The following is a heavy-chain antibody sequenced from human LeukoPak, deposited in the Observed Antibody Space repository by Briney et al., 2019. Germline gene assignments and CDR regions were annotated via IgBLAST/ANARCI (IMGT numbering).Heavy chain of an antibody. CDR3: ARHGGYSSPYLH. CDR2: IYYSGST. V-gene: IGHV4-59*08. Sequence: SETLSLTCTVSGGSISNYYWSSIRQPPGTGLECIGYIYYSGSTNYNPSLKSRVTISVDTSKNQFSLKLSSVTAADTAVYYCARHGGYSSPYLHWGQGTLVTVSS. CDR1: GGSISNYY. J-gene: IGHJ1*01. D-gene: IGHD6-13*01.